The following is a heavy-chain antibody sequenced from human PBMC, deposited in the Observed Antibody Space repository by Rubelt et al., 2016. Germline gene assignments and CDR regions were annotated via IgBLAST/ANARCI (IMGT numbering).Heavy chain of an antibody. J-gene: IGHJ4*02. CDR3: ARASRSEGGLGQ. D-gene: IGHD2-2*01. Sequence: WNSGYTAYADSVKGRFTISRDNAQNSLFLQMNSLRDEDTAVYHCARASRSEGGLGQWGQGTLVTVSS. V-gene: IGHV3-11*06. CDR2: WNSGYT.